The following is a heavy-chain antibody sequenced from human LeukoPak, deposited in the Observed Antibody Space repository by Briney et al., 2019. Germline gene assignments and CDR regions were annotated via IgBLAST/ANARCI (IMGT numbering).Heavy chain of an antibody. J-gene: IGHJ6*02. CDR2: ISYDGSNK. CDR1: GFTFSSYA. Sequence: GGSLRLSCAASGFTFSSYAMHWVRQAPGKGLEWVAVISYDGSNKYYADSVKGRFTISRDNSKNTLYLQMNSLRAEDTAVYYCARDRSLLTIFGVVTIPVYGMDVWGQGTTVTVSS. D-gene: IGHD3-3*01. CDR3: ARDRSLLTIFGVVTIPVYGMDV. V-gene: IGHV3-30-3*01.